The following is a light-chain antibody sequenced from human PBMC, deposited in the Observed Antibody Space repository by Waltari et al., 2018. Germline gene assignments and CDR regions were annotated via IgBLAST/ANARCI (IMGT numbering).Light chain of an antibody. CDR3: AAWDDSLNGYV. CDR2: STK. V-gene: IGLV1-44*01. Sequence: QSALTQSPSASGTPGQRVTISCSGSSSNIGSNPVNWYHQPPGTAPKLLIYSTKERPSGVPDRFSVAKSGSSASLAISGLQSEDEADYYCAAWDDSLNGYVFGTGTKVSVL. CDR1: SSNIGSNP. J-gene: IGLJ1*01.